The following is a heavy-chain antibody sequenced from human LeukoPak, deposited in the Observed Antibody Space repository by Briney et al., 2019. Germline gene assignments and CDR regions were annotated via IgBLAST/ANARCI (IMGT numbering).Heavy chain of an antibody. CDR2: IYLSWST. CDR3: ASIPEPFSSSGSKQGDFDY. D-gene: IGHD1-14*01. Sequence: QVQLQESGPGLVKPSETLSLTCTVSGGSISSYYWNWIRRPPGKGLEWFGYIYLSWSTNYNPSLKSRVTISVDTSKNQFSLKLSSVTAADTAVYYCASIPEPFSSSGSKQGDFDYWGQGTLVTVSS. CDR1: GGSISSYY. J-gene: IGHJ4*02. V-gene: IGHV4-59*12.